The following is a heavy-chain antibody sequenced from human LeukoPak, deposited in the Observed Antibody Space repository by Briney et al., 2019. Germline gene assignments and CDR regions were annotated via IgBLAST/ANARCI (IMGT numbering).Heavy chain of an antibody. CDR3: ARGIWFDP. J-gene: IGHJ5*02. CDR1: GGSISSGSYY. CDR2: IYTSGST. Sequence: SETLSLTCAVSGGSISSGSYYWSWIRQPVGKGLEWIVRIYTSGSTNDNPALKSRVTISVATSKNQFSLKLSYVTAADTAVYYCARGIWFDPWGQGPLVTVSS. V-gene: IGHV4-61*02.